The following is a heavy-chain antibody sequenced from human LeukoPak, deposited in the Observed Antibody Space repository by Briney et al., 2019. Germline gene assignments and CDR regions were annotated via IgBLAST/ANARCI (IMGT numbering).Heavy chain of an antibody. CDR3: AKHGFGVFEGY. Sequence: GGSLRLSCAASGFTFSSSDMHWVRQAPGKGLEWVAFIRYDGNNKYYADSVKGRFTISRDNSKNTLYLQMNSLRAEDTAVYYCAKHGFGVFEGYWGQGTLVTVSS. CDR2: IRYDGNNK. V-gene: IGHV3-30*02. D-gene: IGHD3-10*01. CDR1: GFTFSSSD. J-gene: IGHJ4*02.